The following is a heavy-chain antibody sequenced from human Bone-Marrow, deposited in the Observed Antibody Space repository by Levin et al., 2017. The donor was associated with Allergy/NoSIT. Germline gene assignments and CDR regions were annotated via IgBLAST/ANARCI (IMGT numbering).Heavy chain of an antibody. CDR2: VSAGSGSI. J-gene: IGHJ3*01. D-gene: IGHD2-15*01. Sequence: RAGGSLRLSCEASGVTFSDYVMSWVRQAPGKGLEWVSVVSAGSGSIYYAESVKGRFIISRDNSKNTLYLQMNSLRAEDTAVYYCAKGLGVRCSGNTCYRVFDVWGQGTMVTVST. V-gene: IGHV3-23*01. CDR1: GVTFSDYV. CDR3: AKGLGVRCSGNTCYRVFDV.